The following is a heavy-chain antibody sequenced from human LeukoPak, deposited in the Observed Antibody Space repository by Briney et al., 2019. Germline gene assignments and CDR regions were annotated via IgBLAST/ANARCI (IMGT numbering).Heavy chain of an antibody. Sequence: EGSLRLSCAASGFTFSSYAMSWVRQAPGKGLEWVSAISGSGGSTYYADSVKGRFTISGDNSKNTLYLQMNSLRAEDTAVYYCANPGDAYNGEVDYWGQGTLITVSS. CDR3: ANPGDAYNGEVDY. CDR1: GFTFSSYA. V-gene: IGHV3-23*01. J-gene: IGHJ4*02. CDR2: ISGSGGST. D-gene: IGHD5-24*01.